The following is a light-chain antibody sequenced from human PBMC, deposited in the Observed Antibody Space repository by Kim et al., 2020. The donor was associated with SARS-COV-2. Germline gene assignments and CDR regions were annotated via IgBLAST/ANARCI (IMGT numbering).Light chain of an antibody. CDR3: QQYDGLPRT. J-gene: IGKJ1*01. Sequence: EIVLTQSPGTLSVSPGERATLSCRASQSVSSIYLAWYQQKPGQAPRLLIYGASSRATGIPDRFSGGGSGTDFTLTINRLEPEVFAVYYCQQYDGLPRTFGQGTQVEIK. V-gene: IGKV3-20*01. CDR1: QSVSSIY. CDR2: GAS.